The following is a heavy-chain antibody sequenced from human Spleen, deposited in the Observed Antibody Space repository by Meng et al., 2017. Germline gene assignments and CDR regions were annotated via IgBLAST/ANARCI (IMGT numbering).Heavy chain of an antibody. D-gene: IGHD4-11*01. Sequence: QVRLKHGGAGSFEPSDTLSLTCVVSGGSFSDYYWNWIRQPPGKGLEWIGEINHSGSTNYNPSLESRATISVDTSQNNLSLKLSSVTAADSAVYYCARGPTTMAHDFDYWGQGTLVTASS. V-gene: IGHV4-34*01. CDR2: INHSGST. J-gene: IGHJ4*02. CDR1: GGSFSDYY. CDR3: ARGPTTMAHDFDY.